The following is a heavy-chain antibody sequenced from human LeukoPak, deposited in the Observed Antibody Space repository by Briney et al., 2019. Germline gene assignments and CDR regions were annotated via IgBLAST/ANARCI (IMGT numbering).Heavy chain of an antibody. CDR1: GGSISSYC. D-gene: IGHD6-19*01. J-gene: IGHJ4*02. CDR3: ARLRGYSSGWLDY. CDR2: IYYSGST. V-gene: IGHV4-59*08. Sequence: SETLSLTCTGPGGSISSYCWSWLRQRPGKGLGWIGYIYYSGSTNYNPSLKSRVTISVDTSKNQFSLKLSSVTAADTAVYYCARLRGYSSGWLDYWGQGTLVSVSS.